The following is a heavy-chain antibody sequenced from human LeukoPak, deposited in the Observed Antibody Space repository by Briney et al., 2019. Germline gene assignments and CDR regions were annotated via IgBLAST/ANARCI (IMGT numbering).Heavy chain of an antibody. Sequence: SETLSLTCSVSGDSISYFYWSWIRQAAGKGLEWIGRIYSRGSADYNASLKSRVTMSVDTSKNQLSLKVISVTAADTAIYYCARRMTVSATNWFGPWGQGTLVTVSS. J-gene: IGHJ5*02. CDR2: IYSRGSA. CDR1: GDSISYFY. V-gene: IGHV4-4*07. CDR3: ARRMTVSATNWFGP. D-gene: IGHD5/OR15-5a*01.